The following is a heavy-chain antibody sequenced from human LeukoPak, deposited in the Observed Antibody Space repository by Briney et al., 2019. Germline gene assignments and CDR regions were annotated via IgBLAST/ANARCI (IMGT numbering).Heavy chain of an antibody. D-gene: IGHD2-15*01. J-gene: IGHJ4*02. V-gene: IGHV3-23*01. CDR2: FRSSGGST. CDR3: AKYCSGGNCYSGLY. Sequence: GGSLRLSCAASGFTFSSYAMTWVRQAPGKGLEWVSTFRSSGGSTYYADSVKGRFTISRDSSKNTLFLQMNSLRAEDTAVYYCAKYCSGGNCYSGLYWGQGALVTVSS. CDR1: GFTFSSYA.